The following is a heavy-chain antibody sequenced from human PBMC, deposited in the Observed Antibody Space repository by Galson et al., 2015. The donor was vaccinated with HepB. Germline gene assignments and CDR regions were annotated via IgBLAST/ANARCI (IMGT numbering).Heavy chain of an antibody. V-gene: IGHV3-30*18. CDR2: ISYDGSNK. CDR1: GFTFSSYG. CDR3: AKDKTSKQQLVSQRGSPFDY. D-gene: IGHD6-13*01. Sequence: SLRLSCAASGFTFSSYGMHWVRQAPGKGLEWVAVISYDGSNKYYADSVKGRFTISRDNSKNTLYLQMNSLRAEDTAVYYCAKDKTSKQQLVSQRGSPFDYWGQGTLVTVSS. J-gene: IGHJ4*02.